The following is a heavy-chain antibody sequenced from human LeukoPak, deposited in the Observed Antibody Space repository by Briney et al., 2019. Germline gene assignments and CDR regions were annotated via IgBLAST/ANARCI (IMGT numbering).Heavy chain of an antibody. CDR1: GGSISSYY. D-gene: IGHD3-3*01. CDR3: ARDRDFWSGSMTRWFDP. CDR2: IYYSGST. Sequence: SETLSLTCTVSGGSISSYYWSWIRQPPGKGLEWIGYIYYSGSTNYNPSLKSRVTISVDTSKNQFSLKLSSVTAADTAVYYCARDRDFWSGSMTRWFDPWGQGTLVTVSS. V-gene: IGHV4-59*01. J-gene: IGHJ5*02.